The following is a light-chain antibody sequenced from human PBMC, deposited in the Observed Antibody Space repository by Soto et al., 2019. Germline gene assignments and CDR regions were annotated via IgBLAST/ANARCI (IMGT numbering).Light chain of an antibody. Sequence: EIVLTQSPGTLSLSPGERATLSCRASQSVISNYFSWFQQKPGQAPRLLIYGISSRATGIPDRFSDSGSGTDFPLTISGLEPEDFEVYYCHQYGSTPRTFGQGTKLEIK. V-gene: IGKV3-20*01. CDR1: QSVISNY. CDR2: GIS. J-gene: IGKJ2*01. CDR3: HQYGSTPRT.